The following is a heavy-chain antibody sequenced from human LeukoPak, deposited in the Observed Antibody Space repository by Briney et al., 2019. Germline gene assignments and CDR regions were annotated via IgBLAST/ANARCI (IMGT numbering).Heavy chain of an antibody. J-gene: IGHJ3*02. CDR1: GYSFTSYW. D-gene: IGHD2-21*01. V-gene: IGHV5-51*01. CDR3: ARPTYSSHDAFDI. Sequence: HGETLKISCKGSGYSFTSYWIGWVRQMPGKGLEWMGIIYPGDSDTRYSPSFQGQVTISADKSISTAYLQWSSLKASDTAMYYCARPTYSSHDAFDIWGQGTMVTVSS. CDR2: IYPGDSDT.